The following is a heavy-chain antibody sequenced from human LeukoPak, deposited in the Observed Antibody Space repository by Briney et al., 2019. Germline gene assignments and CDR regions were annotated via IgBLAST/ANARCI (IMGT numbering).Heavy chain of an antibody. CDR3: ARTGGYSPVSHYYYYYMDV. J-gene: IGHJ6*03. D-gene: IGHD5-18*01. Sequence: ASVKVSCKASGYTFSDYYMHWVRQAPGQGLEWMGWLNPDSGATNYAQKFQGRVTMTRNTSISTAYMELSSLRSDDTAVYYCARTGGYSPVSHYYYYYMDVWGYGTTVTVSS. CDR1: GYTFSDYY. CDR2: LNPDSGAT. V-gene: IGHV1-2*02.